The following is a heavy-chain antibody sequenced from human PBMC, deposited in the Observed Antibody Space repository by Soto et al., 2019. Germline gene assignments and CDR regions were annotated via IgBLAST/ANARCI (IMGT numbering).Heavy chain of an antibody. CDR2: IWYDGSNK. D-gene: IGHD6-13*01. Sequence: QVQLVESGGGVVQPGRSLRLSCAASGFTFSSYGMHWVRQAPGKGLEWVAVIWYDGSNKYYADSVKGRFTISRDNSKNTLYLQMNSLRAEDTAVYYCARDPRFERSSWYVFDYWGQGTLVTVSS. J-gene: IGHJ4*02. V-gene: IGHV3-33*01. CDR1: GFTFSSYG. CDR3: ARDPRFERSSWYVFDY.